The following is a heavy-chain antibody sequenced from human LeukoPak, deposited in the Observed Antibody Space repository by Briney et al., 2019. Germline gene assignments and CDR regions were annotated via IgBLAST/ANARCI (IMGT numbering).Heavy chain of an antibody. J-gene: IGHJ6*03. CDR3: ARDTTVTTRSGYYYYYMDV. CDR1: GGSISSSSYY. D-gene: IGHD4-17*01. V-gene: IGHV4-39*07. Sequence: SETLSLTCTVSGGSISSSSYYWSWIRQPPGKGLEWIGEINHSGSTNYNPSLKSRVTISVDTSKNQFSLKLSSVTAADTAVYYCARDTTVTTRSGYYYYYMDVWGKGTTVTISS. CDR2: INHSGST.